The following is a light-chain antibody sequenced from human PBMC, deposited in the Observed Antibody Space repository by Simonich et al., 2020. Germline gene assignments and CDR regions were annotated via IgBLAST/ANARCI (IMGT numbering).Light chain of an antibody. V-gene: IGKV1-27*01. CDR2: AAS. J-gene: IGKJ3*01. CDR1: QGISNY. Sequence: DIQMTQSPSSLSAFVGDRVTITCRASQGISNYLAWYQQKQGKVPKLLIYAASTLQSRVPSRFSGSGSGTDFTLTISSLQPEDVATYYCQKYNSALFTFGPGTKVDIK. CDR3: QKYNSALFT.